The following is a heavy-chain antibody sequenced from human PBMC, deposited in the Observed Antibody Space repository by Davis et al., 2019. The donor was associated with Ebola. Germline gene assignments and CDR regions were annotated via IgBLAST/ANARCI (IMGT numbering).Heavy chain of an antibody. CDR2: ISGSGGST. V-gene: IGHV3-23*01. Sequence: GGSLRLSCAASGFTFSSYAMSWVRQAPGKGLEWVSAISGSGGSTYYADSVKGRFTISRDNSKNTLYLQMNSLRAEDTAVYYCANMADPFMITFGDHWGQGTLVTVSS. J-gene: IGHJ4*02. CDR3: ANMADPFMITFGDH. D-gene: IGHD3-16*01. CDR1: GFTFSSYA.